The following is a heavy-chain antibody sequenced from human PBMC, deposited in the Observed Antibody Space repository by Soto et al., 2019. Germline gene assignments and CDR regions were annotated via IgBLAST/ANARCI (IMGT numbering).Heavy chain of an antibody. CDR2: IWYDGSKK. CDR3: ARLGGSGGDSIEH. V-gene: IGHV3-33*01. D-gene: IGHD3-10*01. CDR1: GFPFSKYG. J-gene: IGHJ4*02. Sequence: QVQLVESGGGVVQPGRSLRLSCAASGFPFSKYGMHWVRQAPGKGLEWVAIIWYDGSKKYYGDSVKGRFTISRNNSKDTLFLQMNSLRAEDTAMYYCARLGGSGGDSIEHWGQGTLVTVSS.